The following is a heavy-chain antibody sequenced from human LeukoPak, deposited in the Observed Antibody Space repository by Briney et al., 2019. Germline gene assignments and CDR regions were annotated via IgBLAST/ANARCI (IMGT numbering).Heavy chain of an antibody. V-gene: IGHV3-30-3*01. CDR2: ISYDGSNK. Sequence: GGSLRLSCAASGFTFSSYAMHWVRQAPGKGLEWVAVISYDGSNKYYADSVKGRFTISRDNSKNTLYLQMNSLRAEDTAVYYCARKRYYMDVWGKGTTVTVSS. CDR1: GFTFSSYA. J-gene: IGHJ6*03. D-gene: IGHD6-25*01. CDR3: ARKRYYMDV.